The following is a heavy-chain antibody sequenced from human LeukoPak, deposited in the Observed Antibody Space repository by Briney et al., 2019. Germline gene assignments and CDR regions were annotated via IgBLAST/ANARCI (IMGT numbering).Heavy chain of an antibody. J-gene: IGHJ4*02. D-gene: IGHD3-10*01. CDR1: GFTFSSYW. Sequence: GGSLRLSCAASGFTFSSYWMSWVRQAPGKGLEWVANIKQDGSEKYYVDSVKGRFTISRDNAKNSLYLQMNSLRAEGTAVYYCARMTEGGYFDYWGQGTLVTVSS. CDR3: ARMTEGGYFDY. V-gene: IGHV3-7*01. CDR2: IKQDGSEK.